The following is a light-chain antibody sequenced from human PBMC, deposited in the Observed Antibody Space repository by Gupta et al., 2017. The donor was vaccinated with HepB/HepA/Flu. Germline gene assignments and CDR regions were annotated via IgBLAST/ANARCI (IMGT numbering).Light chain of an antibody. CDR1: QSLLHSNGYNY. Sequence: DIVMTQSPLSLPVTPGEPASISCRSSQSLLHSNGYNYLDWYMQKPGQSPQLLIYLGSNRASGVPDRFSGSGSGTDFTLKISRVEAEDVGVYYCMQALQTPPCIFGQGTKLEIK. CDR2: LGS. J-gene: IGKJ2*02. CDR3: MQALQTPPCI. V-gene: IGKV2-28*01.